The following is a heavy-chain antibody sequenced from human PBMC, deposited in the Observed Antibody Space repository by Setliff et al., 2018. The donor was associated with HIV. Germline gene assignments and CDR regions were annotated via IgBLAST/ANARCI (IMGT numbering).Heavy chain of an antibody. CDR2: VRYDGSNK. CDR1: GFTFSSYG. J-gene: IGHJ4*02. Sequence: PGGSLRLSCAASGFTFSSYGMHWVRQAPGKGLEWVAFVRYDGSNKYHADSVKGRFTISRDNAGNTLYRQMNSLGAEDTAVYYCAKDRDSSWLYYFDYWGQGTLVTVSS. CDR3: AKDRDSSWLYYFDY. D-gene: IGHD6-13*01. V-gene: IGHV3-30*02.